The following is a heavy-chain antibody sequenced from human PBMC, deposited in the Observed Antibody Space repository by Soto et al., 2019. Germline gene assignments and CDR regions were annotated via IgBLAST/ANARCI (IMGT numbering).Heavy chain of an antibody. CDR3: ASSGWYVPFDY. Sequence: GGSLRLSCAASGFTVSSNYMSWVRQAPGKGLEWVSVIYSGGSTYYADSVKGRFTISRDNSKNTLYLQMNSLRAEDTAVYYCASSGWYVPFDYWGQGTLVTVSS. CDR1: GFTVSSNY. V-gene: IGHV3-66*01. D-gene: IGHD6-19*01. CDR2: IYSGGST. J-gene: IGHJ4*02.